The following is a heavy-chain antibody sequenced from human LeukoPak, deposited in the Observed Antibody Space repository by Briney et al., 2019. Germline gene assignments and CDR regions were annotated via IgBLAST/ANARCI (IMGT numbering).Heavy chain of an antibody. V-gene: IGHV4-39*01. J-gene: IGHJ5*02. CDR1: GGSISSSSYY. Sequence: TSQTLSLTCTVSGGSISSSSYYWGWIRQPPGKGLEWIGSIYYSGSTYYNPSLKSRVTISVDTSKNQFSLKLSSVTAADTAVYYCARRHPPRFDPWGQGTLVTVSS. CDR3: ARRHPPRFDP. CDR2: IYYSGST.